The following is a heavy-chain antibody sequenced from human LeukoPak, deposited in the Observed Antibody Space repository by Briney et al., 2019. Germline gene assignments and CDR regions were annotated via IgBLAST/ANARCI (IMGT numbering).Heavy chain of an antibody. CDR3: AKEFTVSSPLGEFDS. V-gene: IGHV3-33*06. CDR1: RLTINSYG. D-gene: IGHD4-17*01. J-gene: IGHJ4*02. CDR2: LWFDGSKE. Sequence: GKTLRLFRVVSRLTINSYGIHWAPQPPGKGLEWVALLWFDGSKEYYAGSVQGRFTFSRDDWRKTVYLQMNSLRVEDTGLYYCAKEFTVSSPLGEFDSWGQGTLVTVSS.